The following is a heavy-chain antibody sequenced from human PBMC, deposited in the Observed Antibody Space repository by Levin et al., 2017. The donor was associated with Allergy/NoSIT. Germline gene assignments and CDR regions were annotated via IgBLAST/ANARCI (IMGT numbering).Heavy chain of an antibody. V-gene: IGHV3-74*01. Sequence: QAGESLKISCAASGFTFTSYWVHWVRLTPGKGLVCVSRINPDGSFITYADSVKGRFTISRDNAKNTVFLQMNSLRADDTAVYYCARVRDGWYYIDYWGQGSLVSVSS. CDR3: ARVRDGWYYIDY. J-gene: IGHJ4*02. CDR2: INPDGSFI. D-gene: IGHD5-24*01. CDR1: GFTFTSYW.